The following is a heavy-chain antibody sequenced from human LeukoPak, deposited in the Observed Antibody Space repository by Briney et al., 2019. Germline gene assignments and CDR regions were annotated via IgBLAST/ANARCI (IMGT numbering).Heavy chain of an antibody. CDR2: ISYDGNNK. CDR3: ARDRKPMGLYGMDV. J-gene: IGHJ6*02. D-gene: IGHD3-10*01. V-gene: IGHV3-30*03. Sequence: PGGSLRLSCTASGFTFHEYGMSWVRQAPGKGLEWVAVISYDGNNKYYADSVKGRFTISRDNSKNTLYMQMNSLRAEDTAVYYCARDRKPMGLYGMDVWGQGTTVTVSS. CDR1: GFTFHEYG.